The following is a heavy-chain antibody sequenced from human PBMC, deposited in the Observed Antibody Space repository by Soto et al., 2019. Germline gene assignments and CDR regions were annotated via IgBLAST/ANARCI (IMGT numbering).Heavy chain of an antibody. CDR3: ARVPDY. V-gene: IGHV4-30-2*01. J-gene: IGHJ4*02. Sequence: QLQLQESGSGLVKPSQTLSLTCAVSGVSISSGGYSWGWIRQPPGKGLEWIGYIYHSGSTCYNPSLKSRVTISVDRSKNQFSLKLSSVTAADTAVYYCARVPDYWGQGTLVTVSS. CDR2: IYHSGST. CDR1: GVSISSGGYS.